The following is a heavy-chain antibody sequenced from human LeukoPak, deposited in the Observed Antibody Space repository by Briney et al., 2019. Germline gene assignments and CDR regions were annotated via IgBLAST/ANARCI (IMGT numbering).Heavy chain of an antibody. CDR3: ARGRAWAYYDILTGYRDAFDI. D-gene: IGHD3-9*01. J-gene: IGHJ3*02. CDR1: GFTFSSYD. Sequence: GGSLRLSCAASGFTFSSYDMHWVRQATGKGLEWVSAIGTAGDTYYPGSVKGRFTISRENAKNSLYLQMNSLRAGDMAVYYCARGRAWAYYDILTGYRDAFDIWGQGTMVTVSS. CDR2: IGTAGDT. V-gene: IGHV3-13*01.